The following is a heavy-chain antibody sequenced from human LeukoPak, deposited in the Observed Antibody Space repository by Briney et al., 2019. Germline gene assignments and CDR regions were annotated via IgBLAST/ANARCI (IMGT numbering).Heavy chain of an antibody. D-gene: IGHD3-22*01. CDR1: GASVSGSNYY. Sequence: PSETLSLTCAVSGASVSGSNYYWGWIRQPPGKGLEWIGNIYSSGSTYYNPSLKSRVTISVDASKNQFSLKLSSVTAADTAVHYCARAAYYDSSGYLDIWGQGTMVTVSS. J-gene: IGHJ3*02. V-gene: IGHV4-39*07. CDR3: ARAAYYDSSGYLDI. CDR2: IYSSGST.